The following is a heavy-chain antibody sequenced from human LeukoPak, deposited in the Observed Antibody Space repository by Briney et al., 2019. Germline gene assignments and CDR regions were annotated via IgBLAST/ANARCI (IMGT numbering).Heavy chain of an antibody. J-gene: IGHJ4*02. CDR3: ARRDGYFDY. CDR1: GGSISSYY. Sequence: SETLSLTCTVSGGSISSYYWSWIRQTPGKGLEWIGYIYTSEYTNYNPSLESRVSISQDTSKNQFFLKLNSVTAADTAVYYCARRDGYFDYWGQGILVTVSS. CDR2: IYTSEYT. V-gene: IGHV4-4*09.